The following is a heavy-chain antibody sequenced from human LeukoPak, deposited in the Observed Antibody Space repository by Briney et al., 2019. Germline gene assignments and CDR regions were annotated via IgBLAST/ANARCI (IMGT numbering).Heavy chain of an antibody. V-gene: IGHV1-18*01. CDR2: ISAYNGYT. J-gene: IGHJ3*02. CDR3: ARIRDGYNDAYDI. CDR1: GYTFKNYG. D-gene: IGHD5-24*01. Sequence: ASVKVSCKASGYTFKNYGISWVRQAPGQGLEWMGWISAYNGYTKYAQKVQCRVTMTTDTSTSTAYMELRSLRSDDTAIYYCARIRDGYNDAYDIWGQGTVVTVPS.